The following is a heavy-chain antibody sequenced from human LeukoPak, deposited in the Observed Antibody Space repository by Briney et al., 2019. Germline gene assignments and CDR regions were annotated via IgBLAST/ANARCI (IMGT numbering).Heavy chain of an antibody. V-gene: IGHV1-69*13. J-gene: IGHJ5*02. Sequence: ASVKVSCKASGGTFSSYAISWVRQAPGQGLEWMGGIIPIFGTANYAQKFQGRVTITADESTSTAYMELSSLRSEDTAVYYCARDRDCSGGSYYSAWFDPWGQGTLVTVSS. CDR1: GGTFSSYA. CDR2: IIPIFGTA. CDR3: ARDRDCSGGSYYSAWFDP. D-gene: IGHD2-15*01.